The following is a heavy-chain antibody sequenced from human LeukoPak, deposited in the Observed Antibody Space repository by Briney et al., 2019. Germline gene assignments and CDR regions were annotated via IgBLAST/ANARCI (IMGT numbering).Heavy chain of an antibody. CDR1: GFTFGDYA. V-gene: IGHV3-49*04. CDR2: IRSKAYGGTT. CDR3: TRATLWFGELVYGLFDY. Sequence: GGSLRLSCTASGFTFGDYAMSWVRQAPGKGLEWVGFIRSKAYGGTTEYAASVKGRFTISRDDSKSIAYLQMNSLKTEDTAVYYCTRATLWFGELVYGLFDYWGQGTLVTVSS. D-gene: IGHD3-10*01. J-gene: IGHJ4*02.